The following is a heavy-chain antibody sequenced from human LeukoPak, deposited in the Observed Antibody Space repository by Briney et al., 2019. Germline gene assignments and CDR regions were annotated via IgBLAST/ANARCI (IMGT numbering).Heavy chain of an antibody. D-gene: IGHD6-13*01. CDR1: GGSISSGSYY. CDR3: ARGRLRIAAAGHIDY. Sequence: SETLSLTCTVSGGSISSGSYYWSWIRQPAGKGLEWIGRIYTSGSTNYNPSLKSRVTISVDTSKNQFSLKLSSVTAADTAVYYCARGRLRIAAAGHIDYWGQGTLVTVSS. J-gene: IGHJ4*02. V-gene: IGHV4-61*02. CDR2: IYTSGST.